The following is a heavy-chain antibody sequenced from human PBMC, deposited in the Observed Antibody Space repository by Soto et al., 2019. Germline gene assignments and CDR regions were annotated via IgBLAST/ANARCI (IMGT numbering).Heavy chain of an antibody. CDR2: IYPGDSDT. CDR3: ARHPSLARNYYYYSVMDV. CDR1: GYSFTSYW. V-gene: IGHV5-51*01. J-gene: IGHJ6*02. Sequence: GESVKISCKGSGYSFTSYWIGWVRQMPGKGLEWMGIIYPGDSDTRYSPSFQGQVTISADKSISTAYLQWSSLKASDTAMYYCARHPSLARNYYYYSVMDVWGQGTTVTVSS. D-gene: IGHD5-12*01.